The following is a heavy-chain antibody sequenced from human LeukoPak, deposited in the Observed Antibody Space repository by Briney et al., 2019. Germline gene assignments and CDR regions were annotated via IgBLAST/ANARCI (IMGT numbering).Heavy chain of an antibody. CDR1: GFTFRSYG. CDR2: ISHDGGSK. D-gene: IGHD1-26*01. CDR3: AKSEELLLGHFDY. Sequence: GGSLRLSCEASGFTFRSYGMHWVRQAPGKGLEWVTSISHDGGSKYSADPVKGRFTISRDNSKNTLSLQMNSLRAEDTAVYYCAKSEELLLGHFDYWGQGTLVTVSS. V-gene: IGHV3-30*18. J-gene: IGHJ4*02.